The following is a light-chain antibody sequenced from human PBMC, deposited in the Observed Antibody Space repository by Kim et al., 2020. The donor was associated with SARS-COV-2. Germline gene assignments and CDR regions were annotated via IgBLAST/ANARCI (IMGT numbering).Light chain of an antibody. Sequence: SVSPGERATLSGRASQTIGSNLAWYQQKPGQAPRLVIYGAYNRATGIPARFSGSGSGTDFTLTISTLQSEDFAVYYCQQYKNWPLTFGGGTKLEI. V-gene: IGKV3D-15*01. CDR2: GAY. J-gene: IGKJ4*01. CDR3: QQYKNWPLT. CDR1: QTIGSN.